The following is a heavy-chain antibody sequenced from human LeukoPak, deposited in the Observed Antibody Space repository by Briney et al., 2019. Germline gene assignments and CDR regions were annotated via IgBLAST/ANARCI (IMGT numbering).Heavy chain of an antibody. CDR3: AKALEQETVIALDS. Sequence: GGSLRLSCAASGFTLSSYAMSWVRQAPGKGLEWGSAISGSGGSTYYADSVKGRFTISRDNSKNTLYLQMNSLRAEDTSIYFCAKALEQETVIALDSWGQGTLVTVSS. CDR1: GFTLSSYA. D-gene: IGHD6-13*01. V-gene: IGHV3-23*01. CDR2: ISGSGGST. J-gene: IGHJ4*02.